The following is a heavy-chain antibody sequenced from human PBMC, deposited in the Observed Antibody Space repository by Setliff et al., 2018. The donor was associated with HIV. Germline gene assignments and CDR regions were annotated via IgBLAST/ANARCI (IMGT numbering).Heavy chain of an antibody. V-gene: IGHV4-39*01. Sequence: SETLSLTCTVSGGSISSSSYYWGWIRQPPGKGLEWIGSIYFSESPYYNPSLSSRVTISVDTSTNQFSLRLSSVTAADTAVYYCARTYSSSWYSSHLWVDYWGQGTLVTVSS. D-gene: IGHD6-13*01. J-gene: IGHJ4*02. CDR1: GGSISSSSYY. CDR2: IYFSESP. CDR3: ARTYSSSWYSSHLWVDY.